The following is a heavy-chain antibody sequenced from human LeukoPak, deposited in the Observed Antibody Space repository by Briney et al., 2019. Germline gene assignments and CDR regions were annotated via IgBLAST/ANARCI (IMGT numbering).Heavy chain of an antibody. CDR1: GFTVSSNY. V-gene: IGHV3-53*01. Sequence: GGSLRLSCAASGFTVSSNYMSWVRQAPGKGLEWVSVIYSGGSTYYADSVKGRFTISRDNSKNTLYFQMNSLRAEDTAVYYCARGGPLRAIEVTHYYYMDVWGKGTTVTVSS. J-gene: IGHJ6*03. CDR2: IYSGGST. CDR3: ARGGPLRAIEVTHYYYMDV.